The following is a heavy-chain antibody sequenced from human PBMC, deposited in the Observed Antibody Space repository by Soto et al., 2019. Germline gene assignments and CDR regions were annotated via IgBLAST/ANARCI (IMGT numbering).Heavy chain of an antibody. CDR2: ISTNSGNT. CDR1: GYTFSSYS. V-gene: IGHV1-18*01. Sequence: ASVKFYCKTSGYTFSSYSINWVRQAPGQGLEWMAWISTNSGNTHYAERVQGRVTVTLDKSARTAFMEMWGLTSDDTAVYFCARDNGYYDFWGQGTLVTVSS. J-gene: IGHJ4*02. CDR3: ARDNGYYDF. D-gene: IGHD2-8*01.